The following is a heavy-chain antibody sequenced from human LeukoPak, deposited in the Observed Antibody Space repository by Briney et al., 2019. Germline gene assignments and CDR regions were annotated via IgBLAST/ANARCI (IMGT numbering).Heavy chain of an antibody. CDR3: ARDRPVSRLGTDFDY. V-gene: IGHV1-2*02. Sequence: GASVKVSCKASGYTFTGYHMHWVRQAPGQGLEWMGWINPNSGGTDYAQKFQGRVTMTRDRSISTAYMELSSLRSDDTAVYYCARDRPVSRLGTDFDYWGQGALVTVSS. J-gene: IGHJ4*02. CDR1: GYTFTGYH. CDR2: INPNSGGT. D-gene: IGHD1-7*01.